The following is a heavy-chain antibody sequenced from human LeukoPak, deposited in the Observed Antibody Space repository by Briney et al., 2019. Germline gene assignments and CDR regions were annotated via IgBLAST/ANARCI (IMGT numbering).Heavy chain of an antibody. CDR3: AKNVREADWYYYYMDV. CDR2: ISGSGGST. V-gene: IGHV3-23*01. CDR1: GFTFSSYG. Sequence: GGSLRLSCAASGFTFSSYGMSWVRQAPGKGLEWVSGISGSGGSTYYADSVKGRFTISRDNSKNTLYLQMNSLRAEDTAVYYCAKNVREADWYYYYMDVWGKGTTVTVSS. J-gene: IGHJ6*03. D-gene: IGHD3-9*01.